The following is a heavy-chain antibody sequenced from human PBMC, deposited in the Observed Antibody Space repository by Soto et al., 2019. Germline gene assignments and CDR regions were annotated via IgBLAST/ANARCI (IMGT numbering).Heavy chain of an antibody. V-gene: IGHV5-51*01. CDR2: IYPGDSDT. J-gene: IGHJ6*02. D-gene: IGHD2-8*01. CDR1: GYSFTSYW. CDR3: ARHEINGYYGMDV. Sequence: PGESLKISCKGSGYSFTSYWIGWVRQMPGKGLEWMGVIYPGDSDTRYNPSFQGHVTISADKSISTAYLQWSSLKASDTAMYYCARHEINGYYGMDVWGHGTTVTVSS.